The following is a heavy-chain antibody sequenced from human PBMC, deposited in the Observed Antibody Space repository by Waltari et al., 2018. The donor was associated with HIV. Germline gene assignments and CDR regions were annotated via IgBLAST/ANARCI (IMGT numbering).Heavy chain of an antibody. CDR2: MDHTGTA. J-gene: IGHJ4*02. CDR1: GGSFSGYY. Sequence: QVHLPQWGSGLLKPSGTLSLTCTVYGGSFSGYYWTWIRQAPGRGRAGMGEMDHTGTATYNPSLKGRVTRSVDTSKNQFSLTLKSVTAADTAVYYCVRGFGNYGFYFDYWGQGKLVSVSS. D-gene: IGHD3-16*01. CDR3: VRGFGNYGFYFDY. V-gene: IGHV4-34*02.